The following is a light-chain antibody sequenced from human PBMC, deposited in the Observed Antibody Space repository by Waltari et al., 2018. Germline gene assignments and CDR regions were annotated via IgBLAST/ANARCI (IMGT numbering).Light chain of an antibody. Sequence: EIVLTPYSGTPSLSPAGRATLSCRASQSFRGSYLAWYKQKPGQAPRLLIYGASNKAAGIPDRFSGSGSGTDFTLTISRLEPEDFAVYYCQQHGTSPLTFGGGTKVEIK. CDR1: QSFRGSY. J-gene: IGKJ4*01. CDR3: QQHGTSPLT. CDR2: GAS. V-gene: IGKV3-20*01.